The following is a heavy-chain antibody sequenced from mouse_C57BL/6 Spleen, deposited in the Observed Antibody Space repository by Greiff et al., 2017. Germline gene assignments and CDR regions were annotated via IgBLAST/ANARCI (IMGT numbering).Heavy chain of an antibody. CDR3: ATYDYEGCAY. Sequence: VQLQQSGPELVQPGASVKMSCKASGYTFTDYNMHWVKQSHGKSLEWIGYINPNNGGTSYNQKFKGKATLTVNKSSSTAYMELRSLTAEDSSVYYWATYDYEGCAYWGQGTRVTVSA. V-gene: IGHV1-22*01. CDR2: INPNNGGT. CDR1: GYTFTDYN. D-gene: IGHD2-4*01. J-gene: IGHJ3*01.